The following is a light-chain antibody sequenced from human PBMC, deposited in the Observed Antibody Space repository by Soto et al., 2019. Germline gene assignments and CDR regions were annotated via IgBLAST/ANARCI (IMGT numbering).Light chain of an antibody. CDR2: NAS. CDR3: QHCQPYGDSPPLT. Sequence: DIQMPQAPSTLTASVGDRVTITCRAIDMTSGWFASYQQKPGKAPKLLIYNASSLESGVPSRFSGSGSETEFTLTISRLEPEDFAVYYCQHCQPYGDSPPLTFGGGTKVDIK. V-gene: IGKV1-5*03. CDR1: DMTSGW. J-gene: IGKJ4*01.